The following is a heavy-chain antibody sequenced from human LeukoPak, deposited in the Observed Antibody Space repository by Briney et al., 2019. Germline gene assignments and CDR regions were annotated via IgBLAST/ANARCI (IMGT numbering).Heavy chain of an antibody. Sequence: SETLSLTCTVSGGSVTSGGYYWSWIRQHPGKGLEWIGYVYYTGSTYYNPSLKSRVTISPDTSKNQFSLKVSSVTAADTAVYYCARISAGRYGMDVWGQGTTVTVSS. V-gene: IGHV4-31*03. D-gene: IGHD6-6*01. CDR1: GGSVTSGGYY. CDR2: VYYTGST. J-gene: IGHJ6*02. CDR3: ARISAGRYGMDV.